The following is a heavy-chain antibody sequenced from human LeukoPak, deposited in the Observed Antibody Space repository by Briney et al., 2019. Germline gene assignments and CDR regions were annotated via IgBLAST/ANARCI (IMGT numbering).Heavy chain of an antibody. CDR3: ARADTAMKDAFDI. CDR1: GFTFSSYE. CDR2: ISSSGSTI. V-gene: IGHV3-48*03. D-gene: IGHD5-18*01. Sequence: YPGGSLRLSCAASGFTFSSYEMNWVRQAPGKGLEWVSYISSSGSTIYYADSVKGRFTISRDNAKNSLYLQMSSLRAEDTAVYYCARADTAMKDAFDIWGQGTMVTVSS. J-gene: IGHJ3*02.